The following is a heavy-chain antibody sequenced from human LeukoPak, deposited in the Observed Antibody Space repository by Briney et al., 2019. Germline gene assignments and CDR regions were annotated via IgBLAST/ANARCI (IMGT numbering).Heavy chain of an antibody. D-gene: IGHD3-22*01. CDR2: MYYSGGT. Sequence: PSETLSLTCTVSGGSTSSSSYYWGWIRQPPGKGLEWIGAMYYSGGTYYNPSLKSRVTIYVDTSKNQFSLKLNSVTAADTAVYCCARLAYDNSGYYYFDYWGQGTLVTVSS. CDR3: ARLAYDNSGYYYFDY. J-gene: IGHJ4*02. CDR1: GGSTSSSSYY. V-gene: IGHV4-39*01.